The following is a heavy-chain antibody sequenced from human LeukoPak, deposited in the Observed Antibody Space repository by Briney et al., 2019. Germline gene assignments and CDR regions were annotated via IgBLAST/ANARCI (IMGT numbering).Heavy chain of an antibody. D-gene: IGHD2-15*01. Sequence: GGSLRLSCAASGFTFSSYAMHWVRQAPGKGLEWVAVISYDGSNKYYADSVKGRFTISRDNSKNTLYLQVNSLRAEDTAVYYCAKEMGGNYYYGMDVWGQGTTVTVSS. J-gene: IGHJ6*02. V-gene: IGHV3-30-3*02. CDR3: AKEMGGNYYYGMDV. CDR2: ISYDGSNK. CDR1: GFTFSSYA.